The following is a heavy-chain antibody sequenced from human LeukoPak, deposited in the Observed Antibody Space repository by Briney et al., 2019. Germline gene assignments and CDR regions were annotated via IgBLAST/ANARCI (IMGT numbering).Heavy chain of an antibody. CDR2: IYYSGST. CDR3: ARVGDYVGGTYFDY. Sequence: NTSETLSLTCTVSGGSISSGGYYWSWIRQPPGKGLEWIGYIYYSGSTYYNPSLKSRVTISVDTSKNQFSLKLSSVTAADTAVYYCARVGDYVGGTYFDYWGQGTLVTVSS. CDR1: GGSISSGGYY. D-gene: IGHD4-23*01. J-gene: IGHJ4*02. V-gene: IGHV4-30-4*08.